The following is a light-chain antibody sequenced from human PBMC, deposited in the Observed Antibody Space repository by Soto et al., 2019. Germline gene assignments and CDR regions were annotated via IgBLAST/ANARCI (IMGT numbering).Light chain of an antibody. CDR2: SDS. CDR1: NIETTS. Sequence: SYELTQPPSVSVAPGKTARITCGGNNIETTSVHWYHQRPGQAPVLVIYSDSDRPSGIPERFSGSTSGNTATLTISRVEAGDEADYYCQVWDSTSDHVVFGGGTKLTVL. CDR3: QVWDSTSDHVV. V-gene: IGLV3-21*04. J-gene: IGLJ2*01.